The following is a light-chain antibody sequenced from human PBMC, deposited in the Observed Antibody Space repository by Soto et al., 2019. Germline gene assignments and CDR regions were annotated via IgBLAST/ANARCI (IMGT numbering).Light chain of an antibody. J-gene: IGLJ1*01. Sequence: QSALTQPASVSGAPGQSITISCTGTSSDVGTYNYVSWYQQQPGKAPKLLIYEVSNRPSGISDRFSGSKSGNTASLTIAGLQAEDEADYYCSSYTTSIHLDVFGTGTKRTVL. V-gene: IGLV2-14*01. CDR1: SSDVGTYNY. CDR2: EVS. CDR3: SSYTTSIHLDV.